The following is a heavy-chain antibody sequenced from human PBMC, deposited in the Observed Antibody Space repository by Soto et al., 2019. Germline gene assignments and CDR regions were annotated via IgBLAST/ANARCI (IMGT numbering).Heavy chain of an antibody. Sequence: SETLSLTCAVYGGAFSGYYVTWIRQPPGTGLEWIGEINHSGSTNYNPSLKSRVTISVDTSKNQFSLKLTSVTAADTAVYYCARDKITGLCDYWGQGTLVTVSS. CDR1: GGAFSGYY. V-gene: IGHV4-34*01. J-gene: IGHJ4*02. CDR3: ARDKITGLCDY. CDR2: INHSGST. D-gene: IGHD2-8*02.